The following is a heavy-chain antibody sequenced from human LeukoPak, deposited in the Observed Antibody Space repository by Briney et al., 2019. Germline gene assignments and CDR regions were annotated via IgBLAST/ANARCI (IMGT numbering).Heavy chain of an antibody. V-gene: IGHV1-46*01. CDR3: ARDRSLSGTDN. J-gene: IGHJ4*02. CDR1: GYTFTSYY. D-gene: IGHD6-25*01. CDR2: INPSGGST. Sequence: ASVKVSCKASGYTFTSYYMHWVRQAPGQGLEWMGIINPSGGSTSYAQKFQGRVTITADKSTSTAYMELSSLRSDDTAVYYCARDRSLSGTDNWGQGTLVTVSS.